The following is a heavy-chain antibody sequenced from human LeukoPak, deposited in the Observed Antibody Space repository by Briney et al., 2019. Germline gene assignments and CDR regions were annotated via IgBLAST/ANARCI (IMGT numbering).Heavy chain of an antibody. J-gene: IGHJ2*01. V-gene: IGHV3-23*01. D-gene: IGHD3-10*01. CDR3: ARVVSYYGSSYRLLDL. CDR1: GFTFSSYA. Sequence: GGSLRLSCAASGFTFSSYAMSWVRQAPGKGLEWVSDISGSGGGTYYADSVKGRFTISRDNSKNTMYLQMDSLRAEDTAVYYCARVVSYYGSSYRLLDLWGRGTLVTVSS. CDR2: ISGSGGGT.